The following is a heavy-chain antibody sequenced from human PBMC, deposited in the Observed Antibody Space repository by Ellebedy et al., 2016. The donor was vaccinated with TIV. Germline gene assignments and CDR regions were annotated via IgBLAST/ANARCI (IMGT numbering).Heavy chain of an antibody. CDR3: VKGGRLQLFFGAFDI. V-gene: IGHV3-9*01. Sequence: PGGSLRLSCAASGFTFDDFAMHWVRQAPGKGLEWVAGISWNSVKIAYADSVLGRITISRDTAKSSLYLQMDSLRAEDTALYYCVKGGRLQLFFGAFDIWGQGTMVTVSS. CDR2: ISWNSVKI. CDR1: GFTFDDFA. J-gene: IGHJ3*02. D-gene: IGHD3-3*01.